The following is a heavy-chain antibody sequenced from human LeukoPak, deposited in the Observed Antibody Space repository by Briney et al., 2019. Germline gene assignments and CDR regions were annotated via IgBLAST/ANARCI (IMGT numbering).Heavy chain of an antibody. CDR3: ARLTPPSGYFDY. CDR2: IYYSGST. Sequence: SETLSLTCTVSGGSMSSYYWRWTRQPPGKGLEWIGYIYYSGSTNYNPSLKSRVTISVDTSKNQFSLKLSSVTAADTAVYYCARLTPPSGYFDYWGQGTLVTVSS. J-gene: IGHJ4*02. D-gene: IGHD3-10*01. CDR1: GGSMSSYY. V-gene: IGHV4-59*08.